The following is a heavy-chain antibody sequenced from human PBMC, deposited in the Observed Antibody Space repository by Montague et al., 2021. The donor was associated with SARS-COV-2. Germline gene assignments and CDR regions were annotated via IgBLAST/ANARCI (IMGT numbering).Heavy chain of an antibody. J-gene: IGHJ6*02. CDR2: IDHSGNT. V-gene: IGHV4-34*01. CDR3: ARDQTVLEWIWYGMDV. D-gene: IGHD3-3*01. Sequence: SDTLSLTCAVYGGSFSTYYWSWIRQSPGKELEWIGNIDHSGNTNYNPSLESRVSISVDTSSSQFSLYLTSVTAADAAVYYCARDQTVLEWIWYGMDVWGPGTTVTVSS. CDR1: GGSFSTYY.